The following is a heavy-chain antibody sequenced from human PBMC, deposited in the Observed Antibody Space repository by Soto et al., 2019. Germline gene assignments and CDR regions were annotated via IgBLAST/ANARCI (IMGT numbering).Heavy chain of an antibody. Sequence: GGSLRLSCAASGFTFSSYWMSWVRQAPGKGLEWVANIKQDGSEKYYVDSVKGRFTISRDNAKNSLYLQMNSLRAEDTAVYYCARVSKIGYCSGGSCAFDYWGQGTLVTVSS. V-gene: IGHV3-7*03. CDR2: IKQDGSEK. D-gene: IGHD2-15*01. J-gene: IGHJ4*02. CDR1: GFTFSSYW. CDR3: ARVSKIGYCSGGSCAFDY.